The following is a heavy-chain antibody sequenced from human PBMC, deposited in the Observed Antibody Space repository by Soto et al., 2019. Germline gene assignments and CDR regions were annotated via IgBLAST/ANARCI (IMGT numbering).Heavy chain of an antibody. CDR3: ARERAVAGNDYFDY. D-gene: IGHD6-19*01. Sequence: SETLSLTCTVSGGSISSSSYYWGWIRQPPGKGLEWIGSIYYSGSTYYNPSLKSRVTISVDTSKNQFSLKLSSVTAADTAVYYCARERAVAGNDYFDYWSQGTLVTVSS. V-gene: IGHV4-39*07. CDR1: GGSISSSSYY. J-gene: IGHJ4*02. CDR2: IYYSGST.